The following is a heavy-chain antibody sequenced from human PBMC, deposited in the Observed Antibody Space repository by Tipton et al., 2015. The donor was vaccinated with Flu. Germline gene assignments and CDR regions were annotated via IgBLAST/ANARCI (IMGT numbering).Heavy chain of an antibody. J-gene: IGHJ4*02. CDR1: GGSFSGYY. CDR3: ARLRANYYDSSGYSDY. D-gene: IGHD3-22*01. V-gene: IGHV4-34*01. CDR2: ITHSGGT. Sequence: TLSLTCAVYGGSFSGYYWSWIRQPPGKGLEWIGEITHSGGTNYNPSLKSRVTISVDTSKNQFSLKLSSVTAADTAVYYCARLRANYYDSSGYSDYWGQGTLVTVSS.